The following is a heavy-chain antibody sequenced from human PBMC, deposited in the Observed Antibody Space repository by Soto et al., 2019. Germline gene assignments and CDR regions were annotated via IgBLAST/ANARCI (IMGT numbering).Heavy chain of an antibody. CDR1: GFTFSGSA. CDR2: IRSKANSYAT. V-gene: IGHV3-73*01. Sequence: GGSLRLSCAASGFTFSGSAMHWVRQASGKGLEWFGRIRSKANSYATAYAASVKGRFTISRDDSKNTAYLQMNSLKTEDTVVYYCTSFCGGYCSGGQGHWGQGTLVTVSS. CDR3: TSFCGGYCSGGQGH. J-gene: IGHJ4*02. D-gene: IGHD2-15*01.